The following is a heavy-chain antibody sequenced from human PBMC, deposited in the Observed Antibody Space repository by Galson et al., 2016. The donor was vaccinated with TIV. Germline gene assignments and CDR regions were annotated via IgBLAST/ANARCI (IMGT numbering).Heavy chain of an antibody. CDR2: ITSNTYGATT. CDR1: GFTFGHYA. V-gene: IGHV3-49*03. Sequence: SLRLSCAASGFTFGHYAVNWFRQAPGKGLEWVGCITSNTYGATTEYAASVKGRFTISRDDSRNIAYLQMNSRKTEDTAVYYSTRTAMGSTRNAFDICGQRTVVTVSS. D-gene: IGHD1-1*01. J-gene: IGHJ3*02. CDR3: TRTAMGSTRNAFDI.